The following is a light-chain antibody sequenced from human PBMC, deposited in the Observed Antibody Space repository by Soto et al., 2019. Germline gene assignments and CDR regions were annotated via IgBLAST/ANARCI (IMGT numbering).Light chain of an antibody. Sequence: QSALTHPASVSGSPGQSITISCTGTSSDVGCYNYVSWYQQHPGKAPKLMISEVSDRPSGVSNRFSGFTSGNTASLTIYGLQAEDEDDYYCSSYTSSSTRVFIGGTTLTVL. J-gene: IGLJ3*02. CDR2: EVS. V-gene: IGLV2-14*01. CDR1: SSDVGCYNY. CDR3: SSYTSSSTRV.